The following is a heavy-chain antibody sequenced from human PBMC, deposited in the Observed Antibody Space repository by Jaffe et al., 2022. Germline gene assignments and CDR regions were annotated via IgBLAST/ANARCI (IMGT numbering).Heavy chain of an antibody. J-gene: IGHJ6*03. CDR2: IRYDGSNK. CDR1: GFTFSSYG. Sequence: QVQLVESGGGVVQPGGSLRLSCAASGFTFSSYGMHWVRQAPGKGLEWVAFIRYDGSNKYYADSVKGRFTISRDNSKNTLYLQMNSLRAEDTAVYYCAKEDIVVVPAAISFDYYYYYMDVWGKGTTVTVSS. D-gene: IGHD2-2*01. CDR3: AKEDIVVVPAAISFDYYYYYMDV. V-gene: IGHV3-30*02.